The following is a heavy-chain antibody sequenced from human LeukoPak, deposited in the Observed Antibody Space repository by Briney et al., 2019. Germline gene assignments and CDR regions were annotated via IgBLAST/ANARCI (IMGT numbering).Heavy chain of an antibody. CDR3: ARGSGDPYFDY. J-gene: IGHJ4*02. Sequence: GESLKISCKGSGYSFTTNWIGWVRQMPGKGLEWMGIIYPGDSDTRYSPSFQGQVTMSADTSINTAYLQWSSLKASDTAIYFCARGSGDPYFDYWGQGALVTVSS. D-gene: IGHD2-15*01. CDR1: GYSFTTNW. V-gene: IGHV5-51*01. CDR2: IYPGDSDT.